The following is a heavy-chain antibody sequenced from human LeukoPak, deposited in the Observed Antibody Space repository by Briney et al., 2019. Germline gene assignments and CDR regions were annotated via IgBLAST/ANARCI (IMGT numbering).Heavy chain of an antibody. CDR1: GGSISCNSYY. Sequence: SETLSLTCTVSGGSISCNSYYWGWIRQPPGKGLECIGTIYYSGGTYYNPSLKSRVTISVNTSKNQFSLKLISVTAADTAVYFCARLHSYYGMDVWGQGTTVTVSS. CDR3: ARLHSYYGMDV. V-gene: IGHV4-39*01. J-gene: IGHJ6*02. CDR2: IYYSGGT.